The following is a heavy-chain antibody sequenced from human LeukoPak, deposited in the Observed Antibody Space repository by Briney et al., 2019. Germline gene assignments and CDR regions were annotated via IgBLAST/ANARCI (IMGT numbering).Heavy chain of an antibody. Sequence: ASVTVSCTASGYTFTGYYLHWVRQAPGQGLEWMGWMNPNNGGTNYAQKFQGWVTMARDTSISTAYMELSRLRSDDTAVYYCARSPGDSYYYGLDVWGKGTTVTVSS. V-gene: IGHV1-2*04. D-gene: IGHD7-27*01. J-gene: IGHJ6*04. CDR2: MNPNNGGT. CDR1: GYTFTGYY. CDR3: ARSPGDSYYYGLDV.